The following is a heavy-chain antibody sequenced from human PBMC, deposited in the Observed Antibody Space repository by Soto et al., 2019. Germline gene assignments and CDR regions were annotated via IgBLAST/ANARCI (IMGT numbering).Heavy chain of an antibody. Sequence: EVQLVETGGDLIQPGGSLRLPCPAPGFTVSSDSMTWVRQAPGKGLEWISIIYSDNNTDYADSVKGRFSISRDTSKNILYLQMNSLRAEDTAEYYCARHYSAMGVWGQGTTVTVSS. CDR1: GFTVSSDS. V-gene: IGHV3-53*02. J-gene: IGHJ6*02. CDR2: IYSDNNT. CDR3: ARHYSAMGV.